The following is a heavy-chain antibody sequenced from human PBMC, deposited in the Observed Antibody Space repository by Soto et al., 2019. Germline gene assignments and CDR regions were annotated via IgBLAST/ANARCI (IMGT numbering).Heavy chain of an antibody. CDR2: IYYSGLT. CDR1: GGSVTSDTYY. CDR3: ARLIVPAAQRAFDI. D-gene: IGHD2-2*01. V-gene: IGHV4-61*01. J-gene: IGHJ3*02. Sequence: QVQLQESGPGLVKPSETLSLTCTVSGGSVTSDTYYWSWIRQPPGKGLEWIGYIYYSGLTNYNPSLKSRVTISLDTSKNQFSLKLTSVTAADTAVYFCARLIVPAAQRAFDIWGQGTVVTVSS.